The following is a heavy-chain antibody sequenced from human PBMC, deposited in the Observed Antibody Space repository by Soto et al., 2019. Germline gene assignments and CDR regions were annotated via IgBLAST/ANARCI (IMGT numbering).Heavy chain of an antibody. CDR2: IKSKTDGGTV. J-gene: IGHJ4*02. Sequence: PGGSLRLSCAASGFTFSSYGMHWVRQAPGKGPEWVGRIKSKTDGGTVEYAAPVKDRFTISRDDSENTLYLQMNSLKTEDTAVYYCSHGYYQYFESWGQGTLVTVS. D-gene: IGHD5-18*01. CDR3: SHGYYQYFES. CDR1: GFTFSSYG. V-gene: IGHV3-15*07.